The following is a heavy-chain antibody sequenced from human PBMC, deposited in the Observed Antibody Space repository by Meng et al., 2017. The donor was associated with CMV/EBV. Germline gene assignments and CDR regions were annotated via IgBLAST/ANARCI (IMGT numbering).Heavy chain of an antibody. Sequence: GGSLRLSCAASGFTFSSYAMSWVRQAPGKGLEWVSAISGSGGSTYYADSVKGRFTNSRDNSKNTLYLKMNSLRAEDTAVYYCAKVLLRFFEWLSPNFDYWGQGTLVTVSS. V-gene: IGHV3-23*01. J-gene: IGHJ4*02. D-gene: IGHD3-3*01. CDR3: AKVLLRFFEWLSPNFDY. CDR2: ISGSGGST. CDR1: GFTFSSYA.